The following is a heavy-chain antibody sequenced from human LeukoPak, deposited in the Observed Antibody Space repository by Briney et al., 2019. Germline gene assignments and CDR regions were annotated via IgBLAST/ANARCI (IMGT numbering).Heavy chain of an antibody. V-gene: IGHV4-34*01. CDR3: ASVYSHWIYYFDY. CDR1: GGSFSGYY. J-gene: IGHJ4*02. D-gene: IGHD6-13*01. Sequence: SETLSLTCAVYGGSFSGYYWSWIRQPPGKGLEWIGEINHSGSTNYNPSLKSRVTTSVDTSKNQFSLKLSSVTAADTAVYYCASVYSHWIYYFDYWGQGTLVTVSS. CDR2: INHSGST.